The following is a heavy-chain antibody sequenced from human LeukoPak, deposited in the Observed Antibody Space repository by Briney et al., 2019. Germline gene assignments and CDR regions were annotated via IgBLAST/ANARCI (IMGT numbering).Heavy chain of an antibody. D-gene: IGHD2-15*01. V-gene: IGHV3-48*01. CDR1: GFTFSGYS. CDR2: LSSSSSTI. CDR3: TRVHGGYPFDS. J-gene: IGHJ4*02. Sequence: GGSLRLSCAASGFTFSGYSMNWVRQAPGKGLERVSFLSSSSSTIYYADSVKGRFTISRENAKNSLYLQMNSLRAEDTAVYYCTRVHGGYPFDSWGQGTLVTVSS.